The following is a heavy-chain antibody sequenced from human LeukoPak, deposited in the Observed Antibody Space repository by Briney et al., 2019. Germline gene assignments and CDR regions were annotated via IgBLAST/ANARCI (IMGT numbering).Heavy chain of an antibody. V-gene: IGHV3-23*01. Sequence: GGSLRLSCVGSGFTFNKDDINWVRQAPGKGLEWVSGVTANGANTFYADSEKGRFTVARDNSMNTLYLQMNSLRVEDTAVYYCAKVPWGSLNMIVVWGQGTLVTVSS. CDR1: GFTFNKDD. CDR2: VTANGANT. J-gene: IGHJ4*02. CDR3: AKVPWGSLNMIVV. D-gene: IGHD3-22*01.